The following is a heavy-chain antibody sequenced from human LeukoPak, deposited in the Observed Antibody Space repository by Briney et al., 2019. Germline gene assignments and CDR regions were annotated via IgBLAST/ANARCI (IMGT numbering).Heavy chain of an antibody. CDR2: INTHNGNT. CDR3: ARDTPQHLKRYDY. Sequence: RGWINTHNGNTKYAQQYQGRVTMTTDTSTSTVYMELRSLRSDDTAVYFCARDTPQHLKRYDYWGQGTQVTVSS. D-gene: IGHD6-13*01. J-gene: IGHJ4*02. V-gene: IGHV1-18*01.